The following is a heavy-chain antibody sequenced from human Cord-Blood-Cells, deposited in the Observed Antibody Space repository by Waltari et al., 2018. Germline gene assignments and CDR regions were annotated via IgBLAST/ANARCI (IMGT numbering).Heavy chain of an antibody. CDR3: ARVDCSSTSCYKNWFDP. D-gene: IGHD2-2*02. CDR1: GGSFSGYY. Sequence: QVQLQQWGAGLLKPSETLSLTCAVYGGSFSGYYWSWIRQPPGKGLEWIGEINHSGSTNYNPPLKGRVTISVNTSKNQFSLKLSSVTAADTAVYYCARVDCSSTSCYKNWFDPWGQGTLVTVSS. J-gene: IGHJ5*02. V-gene: IGHV4-34*01. CDR2: INHSGST.